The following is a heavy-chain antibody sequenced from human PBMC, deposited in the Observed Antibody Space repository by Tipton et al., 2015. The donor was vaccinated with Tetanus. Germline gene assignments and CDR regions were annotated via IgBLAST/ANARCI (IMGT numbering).Heavy chain of an antibody. CDR1: GGSISSGGYY. J-gene: IGHJ4*02. V-gene: IGHV4-31*03. Sequence: TLSLTCTVSGGSISSGGYYWSWIRQHPGKGLEWIGDIYYSGSTYYNPSLKSRVTISVDTSKNQFSLKLNSVTAAGTAGYYCARDQWRGARGWSFFDYWGQGPLVAVS. CDR2: IYYSGST. CDR3: ARDQWRGARGWSFFDY. D-gene: IGHD1-26*01.